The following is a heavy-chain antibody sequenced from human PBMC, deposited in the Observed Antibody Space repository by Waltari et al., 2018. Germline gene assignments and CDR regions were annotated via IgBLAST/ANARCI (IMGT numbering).Heavy chain of an antibody. CDR2: IYYSGST. Sequence: QVQLQESGPGLVKPSETLSLTCTVSGGSISSYYWSWLRQPPGKGLEWIGYIYYSGSTNYNPSLKSRVTISVDTSKNQFSLKLSSVTAADTAVYYCARDSPAAGHYYYMDVWGKGTTVTVSS. V-gene: IGHV4-59*01. J-gene: IGHJ6*03. CDR1: GGSISSYY. CDR3: ARDSPAAGHYYYMDV. D-gene: IGHD6-13*01.